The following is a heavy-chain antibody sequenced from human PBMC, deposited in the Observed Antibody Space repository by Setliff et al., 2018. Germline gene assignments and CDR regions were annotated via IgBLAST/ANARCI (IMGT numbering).Heavy chain of an antibody. V-gene: IGHV1-69*13. Sequence: ASVKVSCKASGGTFSSYAISWVRQAPGQGLEWMGGIIPIFGTANDAQKFQGRVTITADECTSTAYMELSSLRSEDTAVYNCARDYPYYESSGYNYLEAFDIWGQGTMVTVSS. CDR3: ARDYPYYESSGYNYLEAFDI. CDR2: IIPIFGTA. CDR1: GGTFSSYA. J-gene: IGHJ3*02. D-gene: IGHD3-22*01.